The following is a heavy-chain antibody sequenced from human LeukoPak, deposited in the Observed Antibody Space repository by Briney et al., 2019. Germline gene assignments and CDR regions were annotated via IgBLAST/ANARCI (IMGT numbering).Heavy chain of an antibody. CDR2: TYYRSKWYN. CDR3: AREFYSSGWLYNWFDP. CDR1: GDSVSSNSAA. D-gene: IGHD6-19*01. J-gene: IGHJ5*02. V-gene: IGHV6-1*01. Sequence: SQTLSLTCAISGDSVSSNSAAWNWIRQSPSRGLEWLGRTYYRSKWYNDYAVSVKSRITINPDTSKNQFSLQLNSVTPEDTAVYYCAREFYSSGWLYNWFDPWGQGTLVTVSS.